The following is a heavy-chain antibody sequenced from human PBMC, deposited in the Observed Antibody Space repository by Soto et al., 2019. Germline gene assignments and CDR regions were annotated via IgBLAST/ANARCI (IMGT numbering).Heavy chain of an antibody. CDR1: GASITQYY. D-gene: IGHD3-22*01. Sequence: SETLSLTCTVSGASITQYYWNWIRQSPGKGLEWIVSVSYSGSTNYNPSLKSRVTISVDTSKNQFSLKLSSVTAADTAVYYCARQDTSGYAFDYWGQGTLVTVPS. CDR2: VSYSGST. V-gene: IGHV4-59*08. CDR3: ARQDTSGYAFDY. J-gene: IGHJ4*02.